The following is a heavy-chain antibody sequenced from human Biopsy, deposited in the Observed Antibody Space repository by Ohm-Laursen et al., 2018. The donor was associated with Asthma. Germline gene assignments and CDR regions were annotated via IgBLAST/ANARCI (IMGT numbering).Heavy chain of an antibody. V-gene: IGHV4-59*03. Sequence: SETLSLTCTVSGDSIRRDYWSWIRQPPGRGLEWVGYIYYSGSTNYNPSLKSRITISVDASKNQFSLKLNPVTAADTAIYYCAVYSSGGFDYWGQGSLVTVSS. CDR2: IYYSGST. CDR1: GDSIRRDY. D-gene: IGHD6-6*01. CDR3: AVYSSGGFDY. J-gene: IGHJ4*02.